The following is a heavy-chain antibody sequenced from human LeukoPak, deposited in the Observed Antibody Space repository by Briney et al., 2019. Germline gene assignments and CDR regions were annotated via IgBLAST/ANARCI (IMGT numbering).Heavy chain of an antibody. D-gene: IGHD6-13*01. CDR2: IYYSGST. CDR1: GGSISSSSYY. V-gene: IGHV4-39*07. CDR3: ARAYFSSWYMNWFDP. Sequence: SETLSLTCTVSGGSISSSSYYWGWIRQPPGKGLEWIGSIYYSGSTYYNPSLKSRVTISLDTSKNQFSLKLSSVTAADTAVYYCARAYFSSWYMNWFDPWGQGTLVTVSS. J-gene: IGHJ5*02.